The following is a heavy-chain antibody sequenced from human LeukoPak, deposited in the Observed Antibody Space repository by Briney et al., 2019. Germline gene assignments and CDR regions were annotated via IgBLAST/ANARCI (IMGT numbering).Heavy chain of an antibody. D-gene: IGHD2-21*02. Sequence: GGSLRLSCAASGFTFSSHWMSWVRQAPGKGLEWVANIKEDGSEKYYVDSVKDRFTISRDNAKNSLYVQMNSLRAEDTAVYYCAGEPRSLRFWGQGTLVTVSS. CDR3: AGEPRSLRF. J-gene: IGHJ4*02. CDR2: IKEDGSEK. CDR1: GFTFSSHW. V-gene: IGHV3-7*01.